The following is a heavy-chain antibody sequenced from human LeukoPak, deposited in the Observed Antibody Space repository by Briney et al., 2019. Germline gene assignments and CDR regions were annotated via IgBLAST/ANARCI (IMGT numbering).Heavy chain of an antibody. CDR2: INHSGST. CDR3: ARGRDFWSGYSRYYYYYYMDV. V-gene: IGHV4-34*01. CDR1: GGSFSGYY. J-gene: IGHJ6*03. Sequence: SETLSLTCAVYGGSFSGYYWSWIRQPPGKGLEWIGEINHSGSTNYNPSLKSRVTISVDTSKNQFSLKLSSVTAADTAVYYCARGRDFWSGYSRYYYYYYMDVWGKGTTVTASS. D-gene: IGHD3-3*01.